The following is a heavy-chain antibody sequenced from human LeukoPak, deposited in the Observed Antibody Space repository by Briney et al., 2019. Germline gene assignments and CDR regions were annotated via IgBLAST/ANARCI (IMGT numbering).Heavy chain of an antibody. D-gene: IGHD4-23*01. Sequence: GGSLRLSCAASGLTFSSYFWMHWVRQGPGKGLVWVSRIKSDGSSSTYADSVKGRFTISRDNAKNSLYLQMNTLRAEDTAVYYCVRDLDLGGYSSFEYWGQGTLVTVSS. CDR1: GLTFSSYFW. CDR3: VRDLDLGGYSSFEY. CDR2: IKSDGSSS. V-gene: IGHV3-74*01. J-gene: IGHJ4*02.